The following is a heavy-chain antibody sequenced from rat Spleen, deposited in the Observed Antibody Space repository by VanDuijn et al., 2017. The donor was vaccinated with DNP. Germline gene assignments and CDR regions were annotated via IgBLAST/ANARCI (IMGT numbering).Heavy chain of an antibody. CDR2: VSYDGRST. V-gene: IGHV5-20*01. Sequence: EVQLVESGGDLVQPGRSLKLSCAASGFTFSDSYMAWVRQAPTKGLEWVASVSYDGRSTYYRDSVKGRFTISRDNAKSSLYLQMDSLRSEDTATYYCTKTGGNWVAHWGQGVMVTVSS. D-gene: IGHD1-11*01. CDR1: GFTFSDSY. CDR3: TKTGGNWVAH. J-gene: IGHJ2*01.